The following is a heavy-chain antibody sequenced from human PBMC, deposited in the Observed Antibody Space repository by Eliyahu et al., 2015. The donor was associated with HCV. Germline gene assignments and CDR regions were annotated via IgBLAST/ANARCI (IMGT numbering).Heavy chain of an antibody. V-gene: IGHV3-66*01. D-gene: IGHD4-23*01. J-gene: IGHJ4*02. CDR3: ATHNYGGNSD. CDR2: IYSGGGT. Sequence: EVQLVESGGGLVQPGGSLRLSCAASGFTVRTNYMSWVRQAPGKGLEWVSVIYSGGGTSYADSVKDRFTISRDNSKNTLYLQMNSLRADDTAVYYCATHNYGGNSDWGQGTLVTVSS. CDR1: GFTVRTNY.